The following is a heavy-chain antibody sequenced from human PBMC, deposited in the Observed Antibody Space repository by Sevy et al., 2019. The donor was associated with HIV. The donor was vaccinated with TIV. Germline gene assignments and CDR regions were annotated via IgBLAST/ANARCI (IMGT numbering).Heavy chain of an antibody. CDR1: GFSFNRYA. Sequence: GGSLRLSWAASGFSFNRYAMHWVRQAPGKGLEWVAMESYDTSNRYYADSVKGRFSISRDNFNNTRFLQMNTLRPEDTAVYYCASDAPGDFDWGSYLTHWGRGTLVTVSS. V-gene: IGHV3-30*14. CDR3: ASDAPGDFDWGSYLTH. D-gene: IGHD3-16*02. J-gene: IGHJ4*02. CDR2: ESYDTSNR.